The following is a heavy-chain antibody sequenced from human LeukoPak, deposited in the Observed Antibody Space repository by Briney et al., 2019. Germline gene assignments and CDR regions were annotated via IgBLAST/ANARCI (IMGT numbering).Heavy chain of an antibody. Sequence: SETLSLTCAVSGYSISSGYYWVWIRPLPEKGLEWNGNIYHSETTYYHPFLKRRVTLSVDMSNNQFSLKLISVTAADTAEYYCARISYYYDDSGHPGYFDYWGQGTLVTVSS. CDR2: IYHSETT. CDR3: ARISYYYDDSGHPGYFDY. V-gene: IGHV4-38-2*01. D-gene: IGHD3-22*01. CDR1: GYSISSGYY. J-gene: IGHJ4*02.